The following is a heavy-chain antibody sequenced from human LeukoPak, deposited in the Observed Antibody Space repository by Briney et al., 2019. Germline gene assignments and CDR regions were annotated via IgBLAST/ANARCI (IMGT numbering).Heavy chain of an antibody. CDR3: ARATQYQLINWFDP. D-gene: IGHD2-2*01. Sequence: PSETLSLTCTVSGGSISSYYWSWTRQPPGRGLEWIGYIYYSGSTNYNPSLKSRVTISVDTSKNQFALKLSSVTAADTAVYYCARATQYQLINWFDPWGQGTLVTVSS. CDR2: IYYSGST. CDR1: GGSISSYY. V-gene: IGHV4-59*01. J-gene: IGHJ5*02.